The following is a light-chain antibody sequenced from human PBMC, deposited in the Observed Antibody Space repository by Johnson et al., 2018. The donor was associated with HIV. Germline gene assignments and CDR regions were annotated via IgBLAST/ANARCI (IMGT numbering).Light chain of an antibody. V-gene: IGLV3-10*01. CDR2: EDN. J-gene: IGLJ1*01. Sequence: VLTQPPSVSVSPGQAARITCSGDALPKKFAYWFQQKSGQAPVLVIYEDNKRPSGIPERFSGSKSGTSASLAISGLQAEDEADYYCATWDTSLSTGGVFGTGTKVTVL. CDR3: ATWDTSLSTGGV. CDR1: ALPKKF.